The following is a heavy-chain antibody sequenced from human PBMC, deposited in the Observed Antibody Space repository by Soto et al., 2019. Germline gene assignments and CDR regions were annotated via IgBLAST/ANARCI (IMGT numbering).Heavy chain of an antibody. J-gene: IGHJ6*02. V-gene: IGHV1-69*01. Sequence: QVQRVQSGAEVKKPGSSVKVSCMASGGTFSSYAISWVRQAPGQGLEWMGGVIPIFGTANYAQKFQGRVTITADESTSTAYMELSSLRSEDTAVYYCAPRMVRGAAGYGMDVWGQGTTVTVSS. CDR3: APRMVRGAAGYGMDV. D-gene: IGHD3-10*01. CDR2: VIPIFGTA. CDR1: GGTFSSYA.